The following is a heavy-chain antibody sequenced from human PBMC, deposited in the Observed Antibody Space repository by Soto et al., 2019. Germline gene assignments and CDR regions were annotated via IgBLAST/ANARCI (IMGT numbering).Heavy chain of an antibody. CDR1: GGSVNNANYF. D-gene: IGHD4-17*01. CDR2: IYYIGST. CDR3: ARDADYGGSRGGMDV. V-gene: IGHV4-31*03. Sequence: QVRLEESGPGLVKPSETLSLICSVSGGSVNNANYFWNWIRHHPENGLEWIGYIYYIGSTRYNPSFKTRATLSIDTTKAQFSLRLNSVTVADTAVYFCARDADYGGSRGGMDVWGRGTTVTVSS. J-gene: IGHJ6*02.